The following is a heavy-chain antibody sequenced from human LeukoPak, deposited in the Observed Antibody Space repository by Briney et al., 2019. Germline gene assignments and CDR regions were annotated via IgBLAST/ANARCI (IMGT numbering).Heavy chain of an antibody. Sequence: QPGGSLRLSCAASGFTFSSYWMHWVRQAPGKGLVWVSRINSDGSSTSYADSVKGRFTISRDNSKNTLYLQMNSLRAEDTAVYYCAKDHAMVRGVHPFDYWGQGTLVTVSS. J-gene: IGHJ4*02. V-gene: IGHV3-74*01. CDR1: GFTFSSYW. CDR2: INSDGSST. D-gene: IGHD3-10*01. CDR3: AKDHAMVRGVHPFDY.